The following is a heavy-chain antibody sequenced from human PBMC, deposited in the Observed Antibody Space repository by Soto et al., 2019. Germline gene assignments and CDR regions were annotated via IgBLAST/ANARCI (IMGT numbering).Heavy chain of an antibody. V-gene: IGHV4-30-2*01. Sequence: SETLSLTCAVSGGSISSGGYSWSWIRQPPGKGLEWIGYIYHSGSTYYNPSLKSRVTISVDRSKNQFSLKLSSVTAADTAVYYCAREGPRDGYFDYWGQGTLVTVSS. CDR3: AREGPRDGYFDY. CDR2: IYHSGST. CDR1: GGSISSGGYS. J-gene: IGHJ4*02.